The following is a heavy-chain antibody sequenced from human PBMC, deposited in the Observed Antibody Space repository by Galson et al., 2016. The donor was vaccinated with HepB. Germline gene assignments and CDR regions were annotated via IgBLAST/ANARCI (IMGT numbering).Heavy chain of an antibody. Sequence: SLRLSCAASGFTFRSYAMSWVRQAPGKGLEWVSVISGGGGSSNYADSVKGRFTNSRDNSKNTLYLQMNNLRADDTAVYDCAIVAGTYYFDSWGQGTLVTVSS. D-gene: IGHD1-26*01. CDR3: AIVAGTYYFDS. V-gene: IGHV3-23*01. J-gene: IGHJ4*02. CDR2: ISGGGGSS. CDR1: GFTFRSYA.